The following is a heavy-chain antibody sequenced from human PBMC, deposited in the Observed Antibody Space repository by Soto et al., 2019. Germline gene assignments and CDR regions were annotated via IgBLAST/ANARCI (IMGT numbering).Heavy chain of an antibody. J-gene: IGHJ4*02. CDR2: IYYSGSI. D-gene: IGHD6-6*01. V-gene: IGHV4-59*01. CDR3: ASRQLEADY. Sequence: QVQLQESGPGLVKPSETLSLTCTVSGGSISSYYWSWIRQPPRKGLEWIGYIYYSGSINYNPSLKSRVTLSVDASKNQFSLNLSSVTAADTAVYYCASRQLEADYWGQGTLVTVSS. CDR1: GGSISSYY.